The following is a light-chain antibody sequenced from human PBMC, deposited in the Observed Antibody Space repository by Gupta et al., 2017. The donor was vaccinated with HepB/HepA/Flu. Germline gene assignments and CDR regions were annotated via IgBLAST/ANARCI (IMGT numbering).Light chain of an antibody. CDR1: QSVSSTY. CDR3: QQYGGSVA. J-gene: IGKJ4*01. V-gene: IGKV3-20*01. Sequence: EIVLTQSPGTLSLSPGERGTLSCRASQSVSSTYLAWYQQKPGQAPRLLIYGASSRDTGVPDRFSGSGSGTVFTLTISRLDPEDSAVYFCQQYGGSVAFGGGTKVEIK. CDR2: GAS.